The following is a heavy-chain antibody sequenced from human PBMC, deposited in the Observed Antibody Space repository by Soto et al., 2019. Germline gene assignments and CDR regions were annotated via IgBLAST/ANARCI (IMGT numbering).Heavy chain of an antibody. J-gene: IGHJ4*02. Sequence: PSETLSLTCTVSGGSIRSSNYYWAWVRQPPGKGLEWIANIYYSGDTYFHPSLRSRLTVSVDTSKNQFSLKLSSLTAADTAMYYCASLQVPGNFDYWGQGXLVTVPS. CDR2: IYYSGDT. D-gene: IGHD6-13*01. CDR1: GGSIRSSNYY. CDR3: ASLQVPGNFDY. V-gene: IGHV4-39*01.